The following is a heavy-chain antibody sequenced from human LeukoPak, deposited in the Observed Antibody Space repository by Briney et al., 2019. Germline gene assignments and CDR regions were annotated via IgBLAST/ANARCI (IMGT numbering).Heavy chain of an antibody. V-gene: IGHV1-2*02. CDR3: VRDEYDSSGYYEF. CDR2: MNPNSGAR. J-gene: IGHJ4*02. CDR1: GYTFTNSY. D-gene: IGHD3-22*01. Sequence: ASMKVSCKASGYTFTNSYIHWVRQAPGQGLGWMGWMNPNSGARTYAQKFQGRVTLTRDTSINTAYMELSRLTSDDTAVYYCVRDEYDSSGYYEFWGQGALVTVSP.